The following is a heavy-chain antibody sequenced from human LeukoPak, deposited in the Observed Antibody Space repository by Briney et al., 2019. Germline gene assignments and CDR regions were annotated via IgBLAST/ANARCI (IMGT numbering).Heavy chain of an antibody. J-gene: IGHJ5*02. CDR1: GFIFRSYE. D-gene: IGHD1-20*01. Sequence: GGSLRLSCAASGFIFRSYEMNWVRQPPGKGLEWVSYISAYDSTVYYADSMKGRFTISRDNGNNSLHLQMNSLRAEDTAVYYCARETNWRVFDPWGQGTLVTVSS. CDR2: ISAYDSTV. CDR3: ARETNWRVFDP. V-gene: IGHV3-48*03.